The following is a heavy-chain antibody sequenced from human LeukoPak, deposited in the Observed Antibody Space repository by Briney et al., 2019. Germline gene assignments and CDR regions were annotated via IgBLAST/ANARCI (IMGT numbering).Heavy chain of an antibody. CDR3: AREGMTTEIRIVGEFDY. D-gene: IGHD2-15*01. J-gene: IGHJ4*02. CDR1: GFTFSGYS. V-gene: IGHV3-48*04. CDR2: ISSSSSTI. Sequence: GGSLRLSCAASGFTFSGYSMNWVRQAPGKGLEWVSYISSSSSTIYYADSVKGRFTISRDNAKNSLYLQMNSLRAEDTAVYYCAREGMTTEIRIVGEFDYWGQGTLVTVSS.